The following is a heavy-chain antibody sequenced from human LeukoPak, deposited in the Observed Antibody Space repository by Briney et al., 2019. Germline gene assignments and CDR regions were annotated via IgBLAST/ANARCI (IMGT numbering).Heavy chain of an antibody. CDR3: ARVAAGAYYFDY. CDR2: IYSGGST. J-gene: IGHJ4*02. V-gene: IGHV3-66*01. D-gene: IGHD6-13*01. Sequence: GGSLRLSCAASGFTVSSNYMSWVRQAPGKGLEWVSVIYSGGSTYYADSVKGRFTISRDNAKNSLYLQMNSLRAEDTAVYYCARVAAGAYYFDYWGQGTLVAVSS. CDR1: GFTVSSNY.